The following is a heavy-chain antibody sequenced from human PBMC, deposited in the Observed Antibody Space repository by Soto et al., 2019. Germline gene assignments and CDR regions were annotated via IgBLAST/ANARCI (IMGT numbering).Heavy chain of an antibody. CDR3: ARGLRITIFGVVPY. CDR2: MNPNSGNT. CDR1: GYTFTGYY. Sequence: ASVKVSCKASGYTFTGYYMHWVRQAPGQGLEWMGWMNPNSGNTGYAQKFQGRVTTTRNTSISTAYMELSSLRSEDTAVYYCARGLRITIFGVVPYWGQGTLVTVSS. V-gene: IGHV1-8*02. D-gene: IGHD3-3*01. J-gene: IGHJ4*02.